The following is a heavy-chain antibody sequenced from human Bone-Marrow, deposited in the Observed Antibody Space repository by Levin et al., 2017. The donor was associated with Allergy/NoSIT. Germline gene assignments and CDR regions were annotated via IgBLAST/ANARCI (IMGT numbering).Heavy chain of an antibody. CDR3: VRGHYFDY. CDR2: INSDGSDT. CDR1: GFTFSSHW. Sequence: ETLSLTCAAFGFTFSSHWMHWVRQAPGKGLVWVSHINSDGSDTKYADSVKGRFTISSDNAKSTLFLLLSSLRAEDTAVYYCVRGHYFDYWGHGTLVTVSS. J-gene: IGHJ4*01. V-gene: IGHV3-74*01.